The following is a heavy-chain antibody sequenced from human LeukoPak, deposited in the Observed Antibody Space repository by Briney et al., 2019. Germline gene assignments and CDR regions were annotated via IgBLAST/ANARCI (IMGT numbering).Heavy chain of an antibody. J-gene: IGHJ6*02. CDR2: IIPIFGTA. CDR3: ARDSPNYYGSGSYSTYYYYGMDV. Sequence: SVKVSCKASGGTFSSYAISWVRQAPGQGLEWMGGIIPIFGTANYAQKFQGRVTITADESTSTAYMELSSLRSEDTAVYYCARDSPNYYGSGSYSTYYYYGMDVWGQGTTVTVSS. V-gene: IGHV1-69*13. CDR1: GGTFSSYA. D-gene: IGHD3-10*01.